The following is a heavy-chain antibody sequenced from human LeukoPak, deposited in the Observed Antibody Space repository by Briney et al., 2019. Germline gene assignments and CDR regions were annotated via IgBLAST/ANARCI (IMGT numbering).Heavy chain of an antibody. Sequence: GGSLRLSCAASGFTFSSYAMSWVRQAPGKGLEWVSAISGSGGSTYYADSVKGRFTISRDNSKNTLYLQMNSLRAEDTAVYYCAKDKIGLRFLEWSYLFGYWGQGTLVTVSS. CDR2: ISGSGGST. CDR3: AKDKIGLRFLEWSYLFGY. V-gene: IGHV3-23*01. CDR1: GFTFSSYA. D-gene: IGHD3-3*01. J-gene: IGHJ4*02.